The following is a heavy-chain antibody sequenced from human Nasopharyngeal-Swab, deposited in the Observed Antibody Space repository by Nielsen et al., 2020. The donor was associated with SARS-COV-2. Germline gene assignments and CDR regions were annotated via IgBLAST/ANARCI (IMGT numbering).Heavy chain of an antibody. Sequence: GGSLRLSCAASGFTLSEYWVHWVRQAPGKGLVWVSHVKNDGTTTTYADAVKGRFTMSRDDAKNTLYLQMNSLRTEDTAVYYCARDGQGAVDLDYWGQGSLVTVSS. J-gene: IGHJ4*02. CDR2: VKNDGTTT. V-gene: IGHV3-74*01. CDR1: GFTLSEYW. CDR3: ARDGQGAVDLDY. D-gene: IGHD6-19*01.